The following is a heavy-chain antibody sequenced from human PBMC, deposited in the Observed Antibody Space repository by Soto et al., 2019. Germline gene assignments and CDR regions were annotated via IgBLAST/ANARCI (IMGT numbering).Heavy chain of an antibody. D-gene: IGHD3-10*01. Sequence: LRLSCAASGFTFSSYAMHWVRHAPVKGLEWVAVISYDGSNKYYADSVKGRFTISRDNSKNTLYLQMNSLRAEDTAVYYCARDADGSGSYYNGMDVWGQGTTVTVSS. CDR2: ISYDGSNK. J-gene: IGHJ6*02. V-gene: IGHV3-30-3*01. CDR3: ARDADGSGSYYNGMDV. CDR1: GFTFSSYA.